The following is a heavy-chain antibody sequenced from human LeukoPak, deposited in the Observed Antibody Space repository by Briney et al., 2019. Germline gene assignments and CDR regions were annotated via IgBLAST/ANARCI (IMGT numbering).Heavy chain of an antibody. V-gene: IGHV1-46*01. CDR1: GYTFTSYY. CDR3: ARVGGSGYLSY. CDR2: INPSGGST. J-gene: IGHJ4*02. Sequence: ASVKVSYKASGYTFTSYYMHWVRQAPGQGLEWMGIINPSGGSTSYAQKFQGRVTMTRDTSTSTVYMELSSLRSEDTAVYYCARVGGSGYLSYWGQGTLVTVSS. D-gene: IGHD3-22*01.